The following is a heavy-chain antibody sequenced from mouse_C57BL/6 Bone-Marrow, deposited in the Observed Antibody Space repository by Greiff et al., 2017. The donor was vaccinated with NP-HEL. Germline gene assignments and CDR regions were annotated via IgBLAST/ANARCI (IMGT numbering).Heavy chain of an antibody. D-gene: IGHD2-3*01. J-gene: IGHJ4*01. CDR2: IDPETGGT. CDR3: TRRWIGAMDY. V-gene: IGHV1-15*01. Sequence: VQLQRSGAELVRPGASVTLSCKASGYTFTDYEMHWVKQTPVHGLEWIGAIDPETGGTAYNQKFKGKAILTADKSSSTAYMELRSLTSEDSAVYYCTRRWIGAMDYWGQGTSVTVSS. CDR1: GYTFTDYE.